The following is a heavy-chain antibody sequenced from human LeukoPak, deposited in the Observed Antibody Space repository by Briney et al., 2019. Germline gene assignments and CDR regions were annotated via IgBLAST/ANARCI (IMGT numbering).Heavy chain of an antibody. D-gene: IGHD6-13*01. CDR3: AREDSSSWQVDY. J-gene: IGHJ4*02. CDR2: KSSISVYI. CDR1: GFTFSSYS. V-gene: IGHV3-21*01. Sequence: PGESLRLSCAASGFTFSSYSMNWVRQAPGKGLEWVSSKSSISVYIYYADSVKGRFIISRDNAKNSLYLQMNSLRAEDTAVYYCAREDSSSWQVDYWGQGTLVTVS.